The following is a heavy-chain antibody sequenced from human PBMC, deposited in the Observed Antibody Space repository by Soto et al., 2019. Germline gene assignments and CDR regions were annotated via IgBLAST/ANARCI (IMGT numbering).Heavy chain of an antibody. J-gene: IGHJ6*02. Sequence: SVKVSCKASGVSFSTYAITWVRQAPGQGLEWMGGIIPMFGPANYPQKLQGRVTIVADESTSTAYLELSSLRSEDTAVYYCARAGSSSSRYYHYDGMDVWGQGTTVTVSS. CDR3: ARAGSSSSRYYHYDGMDV. D-gene: IGHD6-6*01. V-gene: IGHV1-69*13. CDR2: IIPMFGPA. CDR1: GVSFSTYA.